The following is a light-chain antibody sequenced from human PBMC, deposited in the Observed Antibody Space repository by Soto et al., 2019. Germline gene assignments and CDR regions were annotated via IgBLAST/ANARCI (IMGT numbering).Light chain of an antibody. V-gene: IGKV4-1*01. CDR2: WAS. CDR1: QSVLYSSNNKNY. CDR3: QQYYSTPHT. Sequence: DIVMTQSPDSLAVSLGERATINCKSSQSVLYSSNNKNYLAWYQQRPGQPPKLLIYWASTRESGVPDRFSGSGSGTDFTLTNSSLQAEDVAVYYCQQYYSTPHTFGQGTTLEIK. J-gene: IGKJ2*01.